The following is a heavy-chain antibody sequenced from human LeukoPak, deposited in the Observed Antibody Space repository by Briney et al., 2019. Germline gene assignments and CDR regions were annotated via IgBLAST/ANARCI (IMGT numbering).Heavy chain of an antibody. CDR2: IYHTGNT. V-gene: IGHV4-4*02. D-gene: IGHD3-22*01. CDR3: ATETYYDSSGPHFDY. CDR1: GGSIRSSNW. Sequence: SETLSLTCAVSGGSIRSSNWWSWVRQPPGKGLEWIGEIYHTGNTNYNPSLKSRVTISVDKSKNQFSLKLSSETAADTAVYYCATETYYDSSGPHFDYWGQGTLVTVSS. J-gene: IGHJ4*02.